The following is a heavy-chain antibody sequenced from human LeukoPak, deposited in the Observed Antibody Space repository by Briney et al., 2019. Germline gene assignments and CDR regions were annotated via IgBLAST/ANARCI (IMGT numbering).Heavy chain of an antibody. CDR1: GGTFSSYA. CDR2: IIPIFGTA. Sequence: SVKVSCKASGGTFSSYAISWVRQAPGQGLEWMGGIIPIFGTANYAQKFQGRVTITTDESTSTAYMELSSLKSGDTAVYYCARAKGYCSSTSCRNDIYFDYWGQGTLVTVSS. V-gene: IGHV1-69*05. J-gene: IGHJ4*02. D-gene: IGHD2-2*01. CDR3: ARAKGYCSSTSCRNDIYFDY.